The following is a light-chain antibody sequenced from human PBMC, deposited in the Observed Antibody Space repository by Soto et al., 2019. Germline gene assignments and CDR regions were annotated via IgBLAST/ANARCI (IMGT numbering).Light chain of an antibody. J-gene: IGLJ3*02. CDR3: SPSTSTSVV. Sequence: QSALTQPASVSGSPGQSITISCTGTSSDVGAHNYVSWYQQHPGKAPKLMIYEVSNRPSGVSNRFSGSKSGNTASLTISGLQAEDEGDYSCSPSTSTSVVFGGGPKLT. V-gene: IGLV2-14*01. CDR2: EVS. CDR1: SSDVGAHNY.